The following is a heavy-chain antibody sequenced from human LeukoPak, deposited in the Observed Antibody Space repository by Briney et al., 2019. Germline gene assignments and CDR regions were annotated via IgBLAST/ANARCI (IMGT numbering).Heavy chain of an antibody. CDR3: AKRTSTGSTDLYYSYMDV. CDR2: IWHDVSDR. CDR1: GFSFSNYG. D-gene: IGHD3-10*01. Sequence: GGSLRLSCAASGFSFSNYGMHWVRQAPGKGLEWVAYIWHDVSDRYYGDSVKGRFTISRDNSKNTLYLQMNSLRVEDTAVYYCAKRTSTGSTDLYYSYMDVWDKGTTVTVSS. J-gene: IGHJ6*03. V-gene: IGHV3-30*02.